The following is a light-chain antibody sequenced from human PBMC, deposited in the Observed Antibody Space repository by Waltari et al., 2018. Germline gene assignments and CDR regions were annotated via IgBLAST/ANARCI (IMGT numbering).Light chain of an antibody. CDR3: QAWDSGTAV. CDR1: QLGDKN. J-gene: IGLJ1*01. CDR2: QDI. V-gene: IGLV3-1*01. Sequence: SFELTQPPSVSVSPGQTASITCSGDQLGDKNVCWYQQKAGQSPVVVIYQDINRPSGIPERFSGSHSGNTATLTISGTQAVDEADYYCQAWDSGTAVFGTGTKVTVL.